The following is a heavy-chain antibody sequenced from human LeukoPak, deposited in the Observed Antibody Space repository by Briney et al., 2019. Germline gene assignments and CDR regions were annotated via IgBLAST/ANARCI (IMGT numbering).Heavy chain of an antibody. V-gene: IGHV1-18*01. CDR2: ISAYNGNT. D-gene: IGHD3-3*01. CDR3: AREGWATIFGVVITGSAFDI. J-gene: IGHJ3*02. CDR1: GYTFTSYG. Sequence: ASVKVSCKASGYTFTSYGISWVRQAPGQGLEWMGWISAYNGNTNYAQKLQGRVTVTTDTSTSTAYMELRSLRSDDTAVYYCAREGWATIFGVVITGSAFDIWGQGTMVTVSS.